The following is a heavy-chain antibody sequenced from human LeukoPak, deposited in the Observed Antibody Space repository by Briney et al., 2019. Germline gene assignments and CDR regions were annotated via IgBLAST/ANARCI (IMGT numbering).Heavy chain of an antibody. J-gene: IGHJ3*02. CDR1: GVSVSSYY. CDR3: ARLSVVTRRAFDI. V-gene: IGHV4-4*08. D-gene: IGHD4-23*01. Sequence: SETLSLTCTVSGVSVSSYYWHWIRQSPGKGLEWIGFVYTSGITNYNPSLKSRLTISLDTSKNQFSLKLSSVTAADTAVYYCARLSVVTRRAFDIWGQGTMVTVSS. CDR2: VYTSGIT.